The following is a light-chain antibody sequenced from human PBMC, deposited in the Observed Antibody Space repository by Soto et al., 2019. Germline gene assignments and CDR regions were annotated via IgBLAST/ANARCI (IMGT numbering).Light chain of an antibody. V-gene: IGLV1-40*01. CDR3: QSYDSSVTLRV. CDR2: GNS. J-gene: IGLJ1*01. CDR1: SSNIGAGYD. Sequence: QSVLTQPPSVSGAPGQRVTISCTGGSSNIGAGYDVHWYQQLPGTAPKLLIYGNSNRPSGVPDRFSGSKSGTSASLAITGLQADDESDYYCQSYDSSVTLRVFGTGTKLTVL.